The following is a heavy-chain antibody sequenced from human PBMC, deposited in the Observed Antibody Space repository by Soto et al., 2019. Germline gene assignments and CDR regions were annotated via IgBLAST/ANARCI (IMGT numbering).Heavy chain of an antibody. Sequence: QVQLQESGPGLVKPSDTLSLTCTVSGGSISSSYWSWIRQPPGKGLEWIGYINYSGSTNYNPSLKRRVTISVDTSEDQFSLKRSSVTAADTAVYYCARDLLSETAMAVPYYYGRDVWGKGTTVAVCS. CDR3: ARDLLSETAMAVPYYYGRDV. J-gene: IGHJ6*04. CDR2: INYSGST. D-gene: IGHD5-18*01. V-gene: IGHV4-59*01. CDR1: GGSISSSY.